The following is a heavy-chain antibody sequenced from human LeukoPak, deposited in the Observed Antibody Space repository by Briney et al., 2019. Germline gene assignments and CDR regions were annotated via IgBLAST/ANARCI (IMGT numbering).Heavy chain of an antibody. CDR2: VSSSSTYI. Sequence: KPGGSLRLSCAASGFTFSSYSMNWVRQAPGKGLEWVSFVSSSSTYIDYADSVKGRFTISRDNSKNTLYLQMNSLRAEDTAVYYCANEIYGGNSGRRWFDPWGQGTLVTVSS. CDR1: GFTFSSYS. J-gene: IGHJ5*02. D-gene: IGHD4-23*01. V-gene: IGHV3-21*04. CDR3: ANEIYGGNSGRRWFDP.